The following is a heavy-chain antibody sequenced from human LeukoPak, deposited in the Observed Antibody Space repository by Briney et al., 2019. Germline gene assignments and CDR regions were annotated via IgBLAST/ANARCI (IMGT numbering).Heavy chain of an antibody. CDR1: GFTFSSYA. J-gene: IGHJ4*02. V-gene: IGHV3-23*01. CDR2: ISGGGGST. CDR3: AKDRYNAERNFDY. D-gene: IGHD5-24*01. Sequence: GGSLRLSCAASGFTFSSYAMSWVRQAPGKGLEWVSGISGGGGSTDYGDSVKGRFTISRDNSKNTLYLQMNSLRAEDTAVYYCAKDRYNAERNFDYWGQGTLVTVSS.